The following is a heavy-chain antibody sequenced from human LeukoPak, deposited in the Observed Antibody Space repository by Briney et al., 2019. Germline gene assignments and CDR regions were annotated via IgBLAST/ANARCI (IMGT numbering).Heavy chain of an antibody. CDR3: ATYPGLARMDV. Sequence: PGGSLSLSCAASGFTFSTYNMNWVRQAPGKGLEWVSSMSSSSSYKYYADSVKGRFTVSRDNAKNSMFLQMNSLRADDTAVYFCATYPGLARMDVWGQGTTVTVSS. CDR2: MSSSSSYK. CDR1: GFTFSTYN. D-gene: IGHD5-12*01. V-gene: IGHV3-21*01. J-gene: IGHJ6*02.